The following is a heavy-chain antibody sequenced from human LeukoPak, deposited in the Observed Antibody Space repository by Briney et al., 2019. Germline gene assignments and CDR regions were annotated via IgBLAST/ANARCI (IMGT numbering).Heavy chain of an antibody. J-gene: IGHJ4*02. V-gene: IGHV1-2*02. CDR3: ASPRTYYYDSSGYDFDY. Sequence: ASVKVSCKASGGTFSSYAISWVRQAPGQGLEWMGWINPNSGGTNYAQKFQGRVTMTRDTSINTAYMELSRLRSDDTAVYYCASPRTYYYDSSGYDFDYWGQGTLVTVSS. CDR1: GGTFSSYA. CDR2: INPNSGGT. D-gene: IGHD3-22*01.